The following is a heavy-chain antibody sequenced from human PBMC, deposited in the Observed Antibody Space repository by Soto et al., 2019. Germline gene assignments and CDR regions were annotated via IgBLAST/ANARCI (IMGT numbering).Heavy chain of an antibody. CDR3: ARDSRNWNYPNVVGVYYYYGMDV. CDR2: IWYDGSNK. Sequence: GGSLRLSCAASGFTFSSYGMHWVRQAPGKGLEWVAVIWYDGSNKYYADSVKGRFTISRDNSKNTLYLQMNSLRAEDTAVYYCARDSRNWNYPNVVGVYYYYGMDVWGQGTTVTVSS. D-gene: IGHD1-7*01. CDR1: GFTFSSYG. V-gene: IGHV3-33*01. J-gene: IGHJ6*02.